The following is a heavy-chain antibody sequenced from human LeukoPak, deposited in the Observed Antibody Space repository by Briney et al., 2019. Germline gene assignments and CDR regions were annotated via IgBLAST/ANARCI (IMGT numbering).Heavy chain of an antibody. CDR3: ARSRDVAGTYRSFDY. V-gene: IGHV5-51*01. CDR1: GYSFTSYW. Sequence: GESLKVSCKGSGYSFTSYWIGWVRQMPGKGLEWMGIIYPGDSDTRYSPSFQGQVTISADKSISTAYLQWSSLKASDTAIYYCARSRDVAGTYRSFDYWGQGTLVTVSS. D-gene: IGHD6-19*01. CDR2: IYPGDSDT. J-gene: IGHJ4*02.